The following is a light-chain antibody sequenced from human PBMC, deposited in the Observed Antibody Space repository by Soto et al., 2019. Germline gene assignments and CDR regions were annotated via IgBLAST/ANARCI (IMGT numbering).Light chain of an antibody. CDR1: QSISAW. Sequence: DIQMTQSPSTLSATAGDRVTITCRASQSISAWLAWYQQKPGKAPKLLIYAASSLQSGVPSRFSGSGSGTDFTLTISSLQPEDFATYYCQQSYSTSITFGQGTRLEIK. V-gene: IGKV1-39*01. CDR3: QQSYSTSIT. CDR2: AAS. J-gene: IGKJ5*01.